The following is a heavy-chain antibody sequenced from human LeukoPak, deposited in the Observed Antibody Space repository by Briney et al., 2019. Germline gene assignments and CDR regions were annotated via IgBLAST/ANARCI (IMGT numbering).Heavy chain of an antibody. J-gene: IGHJ3*02. CDR3: ARAYYGSGSYDAFDI. V-gene: IGHV3-20*04. CDR2: INWNGGST. CDR1: GFTFSSYW. Sequence: GGSLRLSCAASGFTFSSYWMHWVRQAPGKGLEWVSGINWNGGSTGYADSVKGRFTISRDNAKNSLYLQMNSLRAEDTALYYCARAYYGSGSYDAFDIWGQGTMVTVSS. D-gene: IGHD3-10*01.